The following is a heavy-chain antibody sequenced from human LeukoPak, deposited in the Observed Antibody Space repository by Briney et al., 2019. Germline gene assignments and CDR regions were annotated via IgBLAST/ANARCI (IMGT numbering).Heavy chain of an antibody. Sequence: ASVKVSCKASGYTFTSYGISWVRQAPGQGLEWMGWINPNSGGTNYAQKFQGRVTMTRDTSISTAYMELSRLRSDDTAVYHCVFVVVTAITWGQGTLVTVSS. CDR1: GYTFTSYG. J-gene: IGHJ5*02. D-gene: IGHD2-21*02. CDR2: INPNSGGT. V-gene: IGHV1-2*02. CDR3: VFVVVTAIT.